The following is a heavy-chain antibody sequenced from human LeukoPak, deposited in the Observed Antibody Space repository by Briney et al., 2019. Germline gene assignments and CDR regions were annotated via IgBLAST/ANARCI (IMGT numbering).Heavy chain of an antibody. CDR3: ARHSPFYYDSSGYRAFDI. V-gene: IGHV4-59*08. J-gene: IGHJ3*02. D-gene: IGHD3-22*01. CDR1: SASVKTYY. Sequence: SETLSLTCTVSSASVKTYYWSWIRQPSGKGLEWIGYIFYSGSTNYNPSLKSRVTISVDTSKNQFSLNLSSVTAADTAVYYCARHSPFYYDSSGYRAFDIWGQGTMVTVSS. CDR2: IFYSGST.